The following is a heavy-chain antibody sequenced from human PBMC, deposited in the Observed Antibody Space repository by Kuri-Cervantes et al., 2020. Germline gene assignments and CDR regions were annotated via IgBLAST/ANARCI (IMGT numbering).Heavy chain of an antibody. Sequence: GSLRLSCTVSGGSISSNNYYWGWIRQPPGKGLDWIGSVYYSGSTYYNPSLKSRVTISVDTSKSQFSLKLSSVTAADTAVYYCARLTTYNWFDPRGQGTLVTAPQ. CDR3: ARLTTYNWFDP. V-gene: IGHV4-39*01. CDR1: GGSISSNNYY. J-gene: IGHJ5*02. CDR2: VYYSGST. D-gene: IGHD3-3*01.